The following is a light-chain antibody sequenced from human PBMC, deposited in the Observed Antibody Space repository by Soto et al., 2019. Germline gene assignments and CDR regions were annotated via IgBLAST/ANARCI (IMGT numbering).Light chain of an antibody. CDR3: QKGHNGPLT. Sequence: EIVMTQSPATLSLSPGERAALSCRASQSINSELAWKHQKPGQPPRLLIYGASTRATGVPARFTGSESGSEFTLTISGLQSEDFAVYYCQKGHNGPLTFGQGTMLEI. V-gene: IGKV3-15*01. CDR2: GAS. CDR1: QSINSE. J-gene: IGKJ2*01.